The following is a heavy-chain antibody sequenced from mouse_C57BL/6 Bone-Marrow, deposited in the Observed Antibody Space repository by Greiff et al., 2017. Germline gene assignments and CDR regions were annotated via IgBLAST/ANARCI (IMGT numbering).Heavy chain of an antibody. CDR3: ARESSYDWFAY. Sequence: HVQLQQPGAELVMPGASVKLSCKASGYTFTSYWMHWVKQRPGQGLEWIGEIDPSDSYTNYNQKFKGKSTLTVDKSSSTAYMQLSSLTSEDSAVYYCARESSYDWFAYWGQGTLVTVSA. CDR1: GYTFTSYW. J-gene: IGHJ3*01. V-gene: IGHV1-69*01. CDR2: IDPSDSYT. D-gene: IGHD1-1*01.